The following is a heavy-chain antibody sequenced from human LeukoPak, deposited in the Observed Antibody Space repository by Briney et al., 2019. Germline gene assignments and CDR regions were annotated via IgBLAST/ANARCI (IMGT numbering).Heavy chain of an antibody. CDR2: IGGSGDKT. CDR3: VRRGDASSGWGDHDY. Sequence: GGSLRLSCAPSVFTSNRNAISRVRQAPGKGLEWVSTIGGSGDKTFYAGSVKGRFTISRDNSKNMLHLQMSSLTGEDTALYYCVRRGDASSGWGDHDYWGQGALVTVSS. CDR1: VFTSNRNA. D-gene: IGHD6-19*01. V-gene: IGHV3-23*01. J-gene: IGHJ4*02.